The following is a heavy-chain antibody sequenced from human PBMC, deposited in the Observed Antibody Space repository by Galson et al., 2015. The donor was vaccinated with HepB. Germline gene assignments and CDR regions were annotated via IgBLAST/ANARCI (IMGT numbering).Heavy chain of an antibody. CDR1: GGTFSSYT. CDR3: ARGATIDYDSSGYYSVEGEYFQH. Sequence: SVKVSCKASGGTFSSYTISWVRQAPGQGLEWMGRIIPILGIANYAQRFQGRVTITADKSTSTAYMELSSLRSEDTAVYYCARGATIDYDSSGYYSVEGEYFQHWGQGTLVTVSS. J-gene: IGHJ1*01. V-gene: IGHV1-69*02. CDR2: IIPILGIA. D-gene: IGHD3-22*01.